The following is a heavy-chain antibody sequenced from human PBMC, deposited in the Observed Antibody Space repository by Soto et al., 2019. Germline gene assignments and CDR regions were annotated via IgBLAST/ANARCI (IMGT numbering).Heavy chain of an antibody. CDR2: INAGNGNT. V-gene: IGHV1-3*01. J-gene: IGHJ5*02. D-gene: IGHD2-15*01. Sequence: QVQLVQSGAEVKKPGASVKVSCKASGYTFTSYAMHWVRQAPGQRLEWMGWINAGNGNTKYSQKFQGRVTITRDTSASTAYMELSSLRSEDTAVYYCARGLIICGGSCYPNWFDPWGQGTLVTVSS. CDR1: GYTFTSYA. CDR3: ARGLIICGGSCYPNWFDP.